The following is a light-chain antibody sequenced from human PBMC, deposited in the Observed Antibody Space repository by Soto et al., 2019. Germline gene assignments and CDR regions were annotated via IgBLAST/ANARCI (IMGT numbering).Light chain of an antibody. CDR3: SSYEGGGTYV. CDR1: SSDVGGYDY. CDR2: EVS. J-gene: IGLJ1*01. V-gene: IGLV2-14*01. Sequence: QSVLTQPASVSGSPGQSITISCTGTSSDVGGYDYVSWYQLHPGKAPKLMVFEVSNRPSGVSYRFSGSKSGNTASLTISGLQAEDEADYFCSSYEGGGTYVFGNGTKVTVX.